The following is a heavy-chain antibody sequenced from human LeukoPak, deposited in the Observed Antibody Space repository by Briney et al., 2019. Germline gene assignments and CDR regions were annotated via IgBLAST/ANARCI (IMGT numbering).Heavy chain of an antibody. J-gene: IGHJ4*02. D-gene: IGHD6-6*01. CDR3: ARPRLGYSSSSHGGFDY. Sequence: GASVKVSCKASGYTFTSYGISWVRQAPGQGLEWMGWISAYNGNTNYAQKLQGRVTMTTDTSTSTAYMELRSLRSDDTAVYYCARPRLGYSSSSHGGFDYWGQGTLVTVSS. V-gene: IGHV1-18*01. CDR2: ISAYNGNT. CDR1: GYTFTSYG.